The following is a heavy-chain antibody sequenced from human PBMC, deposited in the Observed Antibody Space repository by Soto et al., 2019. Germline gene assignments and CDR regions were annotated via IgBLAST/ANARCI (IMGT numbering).Heavy chain of an antibody. CDR3: ARGLNLDYGDYGGGYNWFDP. J-gene: IGHJ5*02. V-gene: IGHV3-66*01. D-gene: IGHD4-17*01. CDR1: GFTVSSNY. CDR2: IYSGGST. Sequence: GGSLRLSCAASGFTVSSNYMSWVRQAPGKGLEWVSVIYSGGSTYYADSVKGRFTISRDNSKNTLYLQMNSLRAEDTAVYYCARGLNLDYGDYGGGYNWFDPWGQGTLVTVSS.